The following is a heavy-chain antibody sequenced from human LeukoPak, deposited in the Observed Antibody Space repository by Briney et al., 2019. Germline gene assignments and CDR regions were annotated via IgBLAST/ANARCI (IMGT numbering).Heavy chain of an antibody. CDR3: ARDLINTWEGGHWFDP. D-gene: IGHD1-26*01. V-gene: IGHV1-18*01. J-gene: IGHJ5*02. CDR2: ISAYNGNT. Sequence: GASVKVSCKASGYTFTSYGISWVRQAPGQGLEWMGWISAYNGNTNYAQKFQGRVTITTDESTSTAYMELSSLRSEDTAVYYCARDLINTWEGGHWFDPWGQGTLVTVSS. CDR1: GYTFTSYG.